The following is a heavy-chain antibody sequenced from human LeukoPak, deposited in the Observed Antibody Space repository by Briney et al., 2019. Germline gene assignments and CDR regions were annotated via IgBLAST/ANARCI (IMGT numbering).Heavy chain of an antibody. J-gene: IGHJ5*02. CDR3: ARGLSEYCSSTSCYTLNWFDP. D-gene: IGHD2-2*02. CDR1: GGTFSSYT. CDR2: IIPILGIA. V-gene: IGHV1-69*02. Sequence: SVKVSCKASGGTFSSYTISWVRQAPGQGLEWMGRIIPILGIANYAEKFQGRVTITADKATSTAYMELSSLRSEDTAVYYCARGLSEYCSSTSCYTLNWFDPWGQGTLVTVSS.